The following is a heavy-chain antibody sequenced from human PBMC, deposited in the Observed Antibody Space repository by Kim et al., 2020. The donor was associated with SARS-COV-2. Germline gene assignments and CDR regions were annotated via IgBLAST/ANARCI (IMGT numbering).Heavy chain of an antibody. CDR1: GGSFSGYY. D-gene: IGHD2-15*01. J-gene: IGHJ5*02. Sequence: SETLSLTCAVYGGSFSGYYWSWIRQPPGKGLEWIGEINHSGSTNYNPSLKSRVTISVDTSKNQFSLKLSSVTAADTAVYYCARVAGLPDIVVVVAAHNWFDPWGQGTLVTVSS. V-gene: IGHV4-34*01. CDR2: INHSGST. CDR3: ARVAGLPDIVVVVAAHNWFDP.